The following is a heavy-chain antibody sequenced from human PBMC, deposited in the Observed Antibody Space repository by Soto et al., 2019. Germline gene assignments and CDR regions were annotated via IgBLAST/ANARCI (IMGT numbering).Heavy chain of an antibody. CDR3: ARDVPTPFQYNWNEPAVPPDGFDI. J-gene: IGHJ3*02. CDR2: IWYDGSNK. Sequence: QVQLVESGGGVVQPGRSLRLSCAASGFTFSSYGMHWVRQAPGKGLEWVAVIWYDGSNKYYADSVKGRFTISRDNSKNTLYLQMNSLRAEDTAVYYCARDVPTPFQYNWNEPAVPPDGFDIWGQGTMVTVSS. D-gene: IGHD1-20*01. CDR1: GFTFSSYG. V-gene: IGHV3-33*01.